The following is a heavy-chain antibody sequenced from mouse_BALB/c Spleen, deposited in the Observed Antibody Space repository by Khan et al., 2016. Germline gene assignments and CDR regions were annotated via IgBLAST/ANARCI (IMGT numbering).Heavy chain of an antibody. J-gene: IGHJ2*01. D-gene: IGHD1-1*01. CDR3: ARGYYYGKGYFDY. V-gene: IGHV3-2*02. Sequence: EVKLEESGPGLVKPSQSLSLTCTVTGYSITSDYAWNWIRQFPGNKLEWMGYISYSGSTSYNPSLKSRISITRDTSKNQFFLQLNSVTTEDTATYYCARGYYYGKGYFDYWGKGTTLTVSS. CDR1: GYSITSDYA. CDR2: ISYSGST.